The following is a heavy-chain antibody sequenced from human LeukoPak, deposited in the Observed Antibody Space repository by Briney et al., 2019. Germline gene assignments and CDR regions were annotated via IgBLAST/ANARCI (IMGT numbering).Heavy chain of an antibody. Sequence: PGGSLRLSCAASGFTVSSNYMSWVRQAPGKGLEWVSVIYSGGSTYYADSVKGRFTISRDNSKNTLYLQMNSLRAEDTAVYYCAREAAGIGDYYGMDVWGQGTTVTVSS. J-gene: IGHJ6*02. CDR2: IYSGGST. CDR1: GFTVSSNY. D-gene: IGHD6-13*01. V-gene: IGHV3-53*01. CDR3: AREAAGIGDYYGMDV.